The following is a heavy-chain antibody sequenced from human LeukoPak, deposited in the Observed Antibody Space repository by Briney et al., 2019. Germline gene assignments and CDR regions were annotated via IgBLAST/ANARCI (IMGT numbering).Heavy chain of an antibody. CDR3: ARDPPDEKMANAMDV. V-gene: IGHV4-4*07. D-gene: IGHD2-8*01. J-gene: IGHJ6*02. Sequence: SETLSLTCAVSSGSMSGYYWSWMRQPAGKALEWIGRIYATGRTTYNPSLKTRVTMSVDTSKNQFSLEVSSVTAADTAVYYCARDPPDEKMANAMDVWGQGTAVTVSS. CDR2: IYATGRT. CDR1: SGSMSGYY.